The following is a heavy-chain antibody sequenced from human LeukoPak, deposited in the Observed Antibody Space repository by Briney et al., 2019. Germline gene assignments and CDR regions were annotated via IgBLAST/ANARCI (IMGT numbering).Heavy chain of an antibody. J-gene: IGHJ4*02. CDR1: GYSFTSYW. V-gene: IGHV5-51*01. CDR2: IYPGDSDT. CDR3: ARKYCSSTSCYDY. Sequence: GESLKISCKGSGYSFTSYWIGWVRQMPGKGLEWMGIIYPGDSDTRYSPSFQGQVTISADKSISTAYLQWSSLKASDTAIYYCARKYCSSTSCYDYWGQGTLVTVSS. D-gene: IGHD2-2*01.